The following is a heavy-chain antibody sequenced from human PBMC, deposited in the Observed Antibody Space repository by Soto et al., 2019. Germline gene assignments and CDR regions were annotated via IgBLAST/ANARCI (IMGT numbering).Heavy chain of an antibody. CDR1: GFTMSTYS. J-gene: IGHJ4*02. CDR3: SKWSGYGEL. D-gene: IGHD4-17*01. Sequence: EMQLLESGGGLVQPGGSLRLSCAASGFTMSTYSVTWVRQAPGKGLEWVSGISVTTGITFYADSVKGRFTISRASSNNAVYLQMNSMRAEGTDMYFCSKWSGYGELWGKGTLVTVSS. CDR2: ISVTTGIT. V-gene: IGHV3-23*01.